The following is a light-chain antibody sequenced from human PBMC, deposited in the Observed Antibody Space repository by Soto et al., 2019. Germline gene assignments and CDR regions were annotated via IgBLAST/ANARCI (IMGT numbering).Light chain of an antibody. V-gene: IGLV2-14*01. CDR2: EVS. CDR1: SSDVGGYSY. CDR3: SSYTSSSTLEV. J-gene: IGLJ1*01. Sequence: QSVLTQPASVSGSPGQSITISCTGTSSDVGGYSYVSRYQQHPGKAPKLMIYEVSNRPSGVSNRFSGSKSGNTASLTISGLQAEDEADYYCSSYTSSSTLEVFGTGTKVTVL.